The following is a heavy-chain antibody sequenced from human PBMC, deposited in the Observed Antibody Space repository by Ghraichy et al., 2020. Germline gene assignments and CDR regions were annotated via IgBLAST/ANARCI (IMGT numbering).Heavy chain of an antibody. CDR1: GFTFSSYA. D-gene: IGHD3-22*01. CDR2: ISGSGAST. J-gene: IGHJ3*02. Sequence: GGSLRLSCAASGFTFSSYAMSWVRQAPGKGLEWVSAISGSGASTYYADSVKGRFTISRDNSKNTLYLQMNSLRAEDTAVYYCAKRVRYYSAFDIWGQGTMVTVSS. V-gene: IGHV3-23*01. CDR3: AKRVRYYSAFDI.